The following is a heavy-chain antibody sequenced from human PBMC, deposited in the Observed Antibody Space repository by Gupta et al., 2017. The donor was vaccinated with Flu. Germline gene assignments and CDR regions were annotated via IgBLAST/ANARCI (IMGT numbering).Heavy chain of an antibody. Sequence: GWVRQPPGKGLEWIGTIFYSGRTYYNPSLKSRVTISVDTSKNQFSLKLSSVTAADTAVYYCARQKTTVTDYWGQGTLVIVSS. CDR3: ARQKTTVTDY. CDR2: IFYSGRT. D-gene: IGHD4-17*01. V-gene: IGHV4-39*01. J-gene: IGHJ4*02.